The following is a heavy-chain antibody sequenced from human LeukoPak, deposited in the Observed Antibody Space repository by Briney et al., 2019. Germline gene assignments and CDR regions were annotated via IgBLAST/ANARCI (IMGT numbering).Heavy chain of an antibody. Sequence: GGSLRLSCAASGFTFSSYSMNWVRQAPGKGLEWVSYISSSSSTIYYADSVKGRFTISRDNAKNSLYLQMNSLRAEDTAVYYCASREGYYYDSSGIALGIWGQGTLVTVSS. CDR1: GFTFSSYS. J-gene: IGHJ4*02. CDR2: ISSSSSTI. D-gene: IGHD3-22*01. CDR3: ASREGYYYDSSGIALGI. V-gene: IGHV3-48*01.